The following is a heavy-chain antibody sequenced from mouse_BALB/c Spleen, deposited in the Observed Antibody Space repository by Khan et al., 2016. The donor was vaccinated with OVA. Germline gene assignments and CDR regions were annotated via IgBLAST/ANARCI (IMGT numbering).Heavy chain of an antibody. Sequence: QVQLKQSGPELVRPGVSVKISCKGSGYTFTDYAMHWVKQSHAKSLEWIGLISPYSGNTNYKQKFKGKATMTVDKSSSTAYMELARLTSEESSISYCTRPAYDGYYDYWGQGTTLTVSS. D-gene: IGHD2-3*01. V-gene: IGHV1S137*01. CDR1: GYTFTDYA. CDR3: TRPAYDGYYDY. J-gene: IGHJ2*01. CDR2: ISPYSGNT.